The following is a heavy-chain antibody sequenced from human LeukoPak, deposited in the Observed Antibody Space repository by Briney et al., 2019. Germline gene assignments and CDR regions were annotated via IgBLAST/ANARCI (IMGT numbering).Heavy chain of an antibody. CDR1: GDSVPSNSAA. D-gene: IGHD3-10*01. V-gene: IGHV6-1*01. CDR2: TYYRSKWYN. Sequence: SQTLSLTCAISGDSVPSNSAAWNWIRQSPSRGLEWLGRTYYRSKWYNDYAVSVKSRITINPDTSKNQFSLQLNSVTPEDTAVYYCARDGITMVRGAMRYYYYYGMDVWGQGTTVTVSS. CDR3: ARDGITMVRGAMRYYYYYGMDV. J-gene: IGHJ6*02.